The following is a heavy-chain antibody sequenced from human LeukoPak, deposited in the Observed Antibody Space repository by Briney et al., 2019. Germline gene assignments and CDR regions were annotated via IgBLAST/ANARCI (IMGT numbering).Heavy chain of an antibody. CDR2: INHSGST. Sequence: PSETLSLTCAVYGGSFSGYYWSWIRQPPGKGLEWIGEINHSGSTNYNPSLKSRVTISVDTSKNQFSLKLSSVTAADTAVYYCARHGSNYDILTGYYNLGYFDYWGQGTLVTVSS. V-gene: IGHV4-34*01. D-gene: IGHD3-9*01. CDR3: ARHGSNYDILTGYYNLGYFDY. CDR1: GGSFSGYY. J-gene: IGHJ4*02.